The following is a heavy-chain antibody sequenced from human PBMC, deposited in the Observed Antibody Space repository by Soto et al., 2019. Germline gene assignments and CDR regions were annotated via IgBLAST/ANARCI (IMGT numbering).Heavy chain of an antibody. Sequence: GGSLRLSCAASGFTFSSYAISWVRQAPGKGLEWVSAISGSGGSTYYADSVKGRFTISRDNSKNTLYLQMNSLRAEDTAVYYCAKGIRISGYSYYYYGMDVWGQGTTVTVSS. CDR3: AKGIRISGYSYYYYGMDV. J-gene: IGHJ6*02. CDR1: GFTFSSYA. V-gene: IGHV3-23*01. D-gene: IGHD5-18*01. CDR2: ISGSGGST.